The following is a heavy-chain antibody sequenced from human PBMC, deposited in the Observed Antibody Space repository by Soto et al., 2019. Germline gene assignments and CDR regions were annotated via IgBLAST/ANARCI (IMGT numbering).Heavy chain of an antibody. CDR1: GFTFSSYA. CDR2: ISYDGSNK. V-gene: IGHV3-30-3*01. Sequence: QVQLVESGGGVFQPGRSLRLSCAASGFTFSSYAMHWVRQAPGKGLEWVAVISYDGSNKYYADSVKGRFTISRDNSKNTLYLQMNSLRAEDTAVYYCAREEWELLLRGYYGXDXXXQXTTVXVSS. J-gene: IGHJ6*02. CDR3: AREEWELLLRGYYGXDX. D-gene: IGHD1-26*01.